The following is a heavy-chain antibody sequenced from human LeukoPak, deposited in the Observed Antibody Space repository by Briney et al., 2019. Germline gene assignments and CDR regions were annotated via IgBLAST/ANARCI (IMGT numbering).Heavy chain of an antibody. Sequence: GGSLRLSCAASGFTFSSSEMNWVRQAPGKGLEWVSYISSSGSTIYYADSVKGRFTISRDNAKNSLYLQMNSLRAEDTAVYYCARATVTGGDDAFDIWGQGTMVTVSS. J-gene: IGHJ3*02. CDR3: ARATVTGGDDAFDI. V-gene: IGHV3-48*03. CDR1: GFTFSSSE. CDR2: ISSSGSTI. D-gene: IGHD4-17*01.